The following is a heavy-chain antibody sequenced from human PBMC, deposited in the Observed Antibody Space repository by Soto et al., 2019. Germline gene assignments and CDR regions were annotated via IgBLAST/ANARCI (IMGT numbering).Heavy chain of an antibody. D-gene: IGHD3-22*01. CDR2: ISAYNGNT. CDR3: AREVPYYYDTRGAFDI. CDR1: GYTFTNYA. V-gene: IGHV1-18*01. J-gene: IGHJ3*02. Sequence: QVHLVQSGAEVKKPGASVKVSCKASGYTFTNYAISWVRQAPGRGLEWMGWISAYNGNTNYTQKLQGRVTMTTDTSTSTAYMELRSLRSDDTAVYYCAREVPYYYDTRGAFDIWGQGTMVTVSS.